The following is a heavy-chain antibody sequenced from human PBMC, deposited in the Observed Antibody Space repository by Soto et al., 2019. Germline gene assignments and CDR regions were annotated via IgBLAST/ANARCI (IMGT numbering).Heavy chain of an antibody. Sequence: QVQLVQSGAEVKKPGASVKVSCKASGYTFTSYAMHWVRQAPGQRLEWMGWINAGNGNTKYSQKFQVRVTITRDTTASTAYMELSSLRSEDTAVYYCARDLGVGAASDYWGQGTLVTVSS. D-gene: IGHD3-16*01. V-gene: IGHV1-3*01. CDR3: ARDLGVGAASDY. CDR2: INAGNGNT. CDR1: GYTFTSYA. J-gene: IGHJ4*02.